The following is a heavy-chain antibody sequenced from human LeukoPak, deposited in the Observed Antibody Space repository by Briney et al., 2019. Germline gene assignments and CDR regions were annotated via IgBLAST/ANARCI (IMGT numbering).Heavy chain of an antibody. CDR3: ARGIVGSRDFYFRYYFDY. D-gene: IGHD3/OR15-3a*01. Sequence: SETLSLTCTVSGGSISSYYWSWIRQPAGKRLEWIGRMYSSGSTNYNPSLKSRVTMSVDTSKNEFSLNLTSVTAADTAVYFCARGIVGSRDFYFRYYFDYWGQGTLVTVSS. CDR2: MYSSGST. CDR1: GGSISSYY. V-gene: IGHV4-4*07. J-gene: IGHJ4*02.